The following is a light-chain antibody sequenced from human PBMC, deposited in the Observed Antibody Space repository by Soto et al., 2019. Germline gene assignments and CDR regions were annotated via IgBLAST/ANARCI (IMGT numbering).Light chain of an antibody. CDR3: QHYNCYPLT. Sequence: DIQMTQSPSTLSASVGDRVTITCRASQSISSWLAWYQQKPGKAPNLLIYKASSLESGVPSRFSGSGSATVFTLTISSLQPDDFATYYCQHYNCYPLTFGVGTKVEIK. J-gene: IGKJ4*01. V-gene: IGKV1-5*03. CDR1: QSISSW. CDR2: KAS.